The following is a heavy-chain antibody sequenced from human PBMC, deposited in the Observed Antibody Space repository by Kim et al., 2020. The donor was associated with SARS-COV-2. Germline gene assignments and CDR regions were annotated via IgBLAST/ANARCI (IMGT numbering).Heavy chain of an antibody. V-gene: IGHV3-48*04. Sequence: GGSLRLSCAASGFTFSSYSMNWVRQAPGKGLEWLSFITSSTSTIYYADSVKGRFTISRDNAKNSLNLQMNSLRAEDTAVYYCASGNGGLWGQGTLVAVSS. CDR3: ASGNGGL. CDR1: GFTFSSYS. D-gene: IGHD2-15*01. CDR2: ITSSTSTI. J-gene: IGHJ4*02.